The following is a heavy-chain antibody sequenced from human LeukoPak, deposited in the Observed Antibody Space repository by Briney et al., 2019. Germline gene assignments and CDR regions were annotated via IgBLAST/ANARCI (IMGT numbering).Heavy chain of an antibody. V-gene: IGHV4-34*01. D-gene: IGHD1-26*01. CDR1: GFTFSNAW. J-gene: IGHJ4*02. CDR3: ARAGIVGATDLDY. Sequence: PGGSLRLSCAASGFTFSNAWMSWVRQAPGKGLEWIGEINHSGSTNYNPSLKSRVTISVDTSKNQFSLKLSSVTAADTAVYYCARAGIVGATDLDYWGQGTLVTVSS. CDR2: INHSGST.